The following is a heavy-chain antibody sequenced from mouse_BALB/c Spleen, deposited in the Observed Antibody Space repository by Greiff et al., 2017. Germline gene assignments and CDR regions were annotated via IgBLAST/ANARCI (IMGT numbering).Heavy chain of an antibody. D-gene: IGHD2-1*01. CDR2: ISYSGST. CDR1: GFSITSDYA. Sequence: EVQGVESGPGLVKPSQSLSLTCTVTGFSITSDYAWNWIRQFPGNKLEWMGYISYSGSTSYNPSLKSRISITRDTSKNQFFLQLNSVTTEDTATYYCARSTYYGNPYAMDYWGQGTSVTVSS. J-gene: IGHJ4*01. V-gene: IGHV3-2*02. CDR3: ARSTYYGNPYAMDY.